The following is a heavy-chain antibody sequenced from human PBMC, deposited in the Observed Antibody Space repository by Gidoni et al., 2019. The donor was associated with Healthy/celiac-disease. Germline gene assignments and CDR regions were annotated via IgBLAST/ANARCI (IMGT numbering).Heavy chain of an antibody. CDR1: GGSFSGYY. Sequence: QVQLQQWGAGLLKPSETLSLTCAVYGGSFSGYYWSWIRQPPGKGLEWIGEINHSGSTNYNPSLKSRVTISVDTSKNQFSLKLSSVTAADTAVYYCARVERYCSSTSCLPLNWFDPWGQGTLVTVSS. V-gene: IGHV4-34*01. J-gene: IGHJ5*02. CDR3: ARVERYCSSTSCLPLNWFDP. D-gene: IGHD2-2*01. CDR2: INHSGST.